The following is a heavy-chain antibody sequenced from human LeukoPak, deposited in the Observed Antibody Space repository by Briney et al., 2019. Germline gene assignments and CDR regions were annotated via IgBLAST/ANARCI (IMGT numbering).Heavy chain of an antibody. D-gene: IGHD6-6*01. CDR2: IYYSGST. J-gene: IGHJ3*02. V-gene: IGHV4-59*01. Sequence: SETLSLTCTVSGDSISAYYWSWIWQPPGKGLEWIGYIYYSGSTYYNPSLKSRVTISVDTSKNQFSLSLTSVTAADTAVYFCARDGGGAARLVADAFDIWGQGTMVTVSS. CDR3: ARDGGGAARLVADAFDI. CDR1: GDSISAYY.